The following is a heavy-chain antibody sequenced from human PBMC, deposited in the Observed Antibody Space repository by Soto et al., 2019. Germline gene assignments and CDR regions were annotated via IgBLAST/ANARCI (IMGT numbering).Heavy chain of an antibody. Sequence: EVQLEESGGGLVQPGRSLRLSCTGSGFTFGDYAMSWFRQAPGKGLEWVGVIRSKAYGGAIEYAASVKGRFTISRDDSKSIAYLQMNSLTTEDTAVYYCVRRRYLDYWGQGTLVTVSS. J-gene: IGHJ4*02. CDR1: GFTFGDYA. CDR2: IRSKAYGGAI. V-gene: IGHV3-49*03. CDR3: VRRRYLDY.